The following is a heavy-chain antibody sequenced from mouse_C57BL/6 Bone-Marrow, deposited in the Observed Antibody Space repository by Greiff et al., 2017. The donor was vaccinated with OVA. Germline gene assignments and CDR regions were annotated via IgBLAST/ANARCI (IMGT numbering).Heavy chain of an antibody. CDR1: GYTFTSYW. J-gene: IGHJ2*01. CDR2: INPGNGGT. Sequence: QVQLQQPGAELVKPGASVKLSCKASGYTFTSYWMHWVKQRPGQGLEWIGDINPGNGGTNYNEKFKSKATLTVDTSSSTAYMQLSSLTSEDSAVYYCATALAHNYCGRFDYRGQGTPRTVSS. CDR3: ATALAHNYCGRFDY. V-gene: IGHV1-53*01. D-gene: IGHD1-3*01.